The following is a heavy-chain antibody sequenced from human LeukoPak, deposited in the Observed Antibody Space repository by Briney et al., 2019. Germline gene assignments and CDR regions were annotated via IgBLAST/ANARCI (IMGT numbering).Heavy chain of an antibody. J-gene: IGHJ6*02. Sequence: SGTLSLTCTVSGGSISSYYWSWIRQPAGKGLEWIGRIYTSGSTNYNPSLKSRVTMSVDTSKNQFSLKLSSVTAADTAVYYCARDSFSVAGYYYYYGMDVWGQGTTVTVSS. CDR2: IYTSGST. D-gene: IGHD6-19*01. CDR3: ARDSFSVAGYYYYYGMDV. CDR1: GGSISSYY. V-gene: IGHV4-4*07.